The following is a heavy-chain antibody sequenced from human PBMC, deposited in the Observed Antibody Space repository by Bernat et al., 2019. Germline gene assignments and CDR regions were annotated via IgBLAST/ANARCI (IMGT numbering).Heavy chain of an antibody. D-gene: IGHD4-4*01. CDR1: GDTVSSNIAA. Sequence: QVQLQQSGPGLVKPSQTLSLTCAISGDTVSSNIAAWNWIRQSPSRGLGWLGRTYYRSKWYNDYAVSVRSRINIKQDTSKNQFSLQLNSVTPEDTAVYYCARGDSGNYLGSLEYWGQGGLVTVAS. J-gene: IGHJ4*02. V-gene: IGHV6-1*01. CDR3: ARGDSGNYLGSLEY. CDR2: TYYRSKWYN.